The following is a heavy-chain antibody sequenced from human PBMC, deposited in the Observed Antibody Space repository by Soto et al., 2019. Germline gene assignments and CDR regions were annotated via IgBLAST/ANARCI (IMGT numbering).Heavy chain of an antibody. CDR2: ISAYNGNT. D-gene: IGHD3-3*01. CDR3: ALTYYDLWSGPPPTYYYYGMDV. CDR1: GYTFTSYG. Sequence: GASVKVSCKASGYTFTSYGISWVRQAPGQGLEWMGWISAYNGNTNYAQKLQGRVTMTTDTSTSTAYMELRSLRSDDTAVYYCALTYYDLWSGPPPTYYYYGMDVWGQGTPVTVSS. J-gene: IGHJ6*02. V-gene: IGHV1-18*04.